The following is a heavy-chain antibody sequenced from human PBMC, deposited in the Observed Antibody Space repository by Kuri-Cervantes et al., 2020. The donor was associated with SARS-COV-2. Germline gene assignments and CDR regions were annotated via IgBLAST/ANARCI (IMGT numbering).Heavy chain of an antibody. V-gene: IGHV3-49*04. CDR1: GFTFGDYA. Sequence: GGSLRLSCTASGFTFGDYAMSWVRQAPGKGLEWVGFIRSKAYGGTTEYAASVKGRFTISRDDSKSIAYLQMNSLKTEDTAVYYCTSRRSSGYYYPGHFDYWGQGTLVTVSS. CDR2: IRSKAYGGTT. J-gene: IGHJ4*02. CDR3: TSRRSSGYYYPGHFDY. D-gene: IGHD3-22*01.